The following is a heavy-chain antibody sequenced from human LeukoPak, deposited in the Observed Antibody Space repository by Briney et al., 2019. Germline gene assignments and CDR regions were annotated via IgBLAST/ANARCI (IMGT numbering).Heavy chain of an antibody. D-gene: IGHD2-2*03. Sequence: PGGSLRLSCAASGFTFSSYAMSWVRQAPGKGLEWVSAISGSGGSTYYADSVKGRFTISRDNSKNTLYLQMNSLRAEDTAVYYCAKDMDIVVVPAAIFQNWGQGTLVTVS. V-gene: IGHV3-23*01. CDR3: AKDMDIVVVPAAIFQN. CDR1: GFTFSSYA. CDR2: ISGSGGST. J-gene: IGHJ1*01.